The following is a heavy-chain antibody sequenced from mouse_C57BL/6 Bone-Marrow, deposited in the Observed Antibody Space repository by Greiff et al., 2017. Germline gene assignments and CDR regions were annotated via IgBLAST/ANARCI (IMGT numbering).Heavy chain of an antibody. CDR3: ARGFDYYGSSYFDY. J-gene: IGHJ2*01. D-gene: IGHD1-1*01. CDR2: INPGSGGT. Sequence: VQLKESGAELVRPGTSVKVSCKASGYAFTNYLIEWVKQRPGQGLEWIGVINPGSGGTNYNEKFKGKATLTADKSSSTAYMQLSSLTSEDSAVYFCARGFDYYGSSYFDYWGQGTTLTVSS. V-gene: IGHV1-54*01. CDR1: GYAFTNYL.